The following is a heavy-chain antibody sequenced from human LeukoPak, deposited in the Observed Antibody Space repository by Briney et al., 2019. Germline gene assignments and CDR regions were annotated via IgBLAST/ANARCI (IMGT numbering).Heavy chain of an antibody. CDR1: GFTFSSYA. CDR2: ISGSDDST. CDR3: AKTSLSDASGHYYYMDV. Sequence: GGSLRLSCAASGFTFSSYAMSWVRQAPGKGLEWVSAISGSDDSTYYAGSVKGRFTISRDNSKNTLYLQMNSLRAEDTAFYYCAKTSLSDASGHYYYMDVWGKGTTVTVSS. V-gene: IGHV3-23*01. D-gene: IGHD3-3*01. J-gene: IGHJ6*03.